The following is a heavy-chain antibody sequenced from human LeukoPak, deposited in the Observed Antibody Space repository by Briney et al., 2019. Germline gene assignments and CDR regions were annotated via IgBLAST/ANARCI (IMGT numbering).Heavy chain of an antibody. V-gene: IGHV3-23*01. J-gene: IGHJ4*02. CDR3: ARGNGGGYGLDN. CDR2: IADSGGST. D-gene: IGHD5-12*01. Sequence: GGSLRLSCAASGFTFSSYAMSWVRQAPGKGLEWVSGIADSGGSTYYADSVKGRFTISRDNAKNSLYLQINSLRAEDTAVYYCARGNGGGYGLDNWGQGTLVTVSS. CDR1: GFTFSSYA.